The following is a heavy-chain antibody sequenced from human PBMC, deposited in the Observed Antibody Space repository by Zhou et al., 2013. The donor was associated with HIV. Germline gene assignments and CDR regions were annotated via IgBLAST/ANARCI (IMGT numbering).Heavy chain of an antibody. CDR3: ARVPXWPAAIDYYYMDV. Sequence: VQLVQSGAEVKKPGASVKVSCKASGYSFTRYDINWVRQATGQGLEWMGWMNPNSGNTGYAQKFQGRVTMTRNTSISTAYMELSSLRSEDTAVYYCARVPXWPAAIDYYYMDVWAKGPRSPSP. V-gene: IGHV1-8*01. J-gene: IGHJ6*03. CDR1: GYSFTRYD. CDR2: MNPNSGNT. D-gene: IGHD2-2*01.